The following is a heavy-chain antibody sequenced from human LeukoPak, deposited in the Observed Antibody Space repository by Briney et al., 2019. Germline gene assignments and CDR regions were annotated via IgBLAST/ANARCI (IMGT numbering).Heavy chain of an antibody. D-gene: IGHD6-13*01. CDR2: ISSSGSSI. CDR1: GFTFSSYS. V-gene: IGHV3-48*04. J-gene: IGHJ4*02. Sequence: GGSLRLSCAASGFTFSSYSMNWVRQAPGKGLEWVSYISSSGSSIYYADSVKGRFTISRDNGKNLLYLQMNSLRAEDTAVYYCARSRAAAGTWYFDYWGQGTLVTV. CDR3: ARSRAAAGTWYFDY.